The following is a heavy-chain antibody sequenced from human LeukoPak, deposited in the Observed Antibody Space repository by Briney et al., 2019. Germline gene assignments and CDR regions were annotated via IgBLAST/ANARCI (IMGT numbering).Heavy chain of an antibody. J-gene: IGHJ4*02. CDR3: TRDQDDYGGNSPLGY. CDR1: GFTFSSYW. V-gene: IGHV3-74*01. D-gene: IGHD4-23*01. Sequence: GGSLRLSCAASGFTFSSYWMHWVRQAPGKGLVWVSRISTDGSSTTYADSVKGRFTISRDNAKNTLYLQMNSLRAEDTAVYYCTRDQDDYGGNSPLGYWGQGTLVTVSS. CDR2: ISTDGSST.